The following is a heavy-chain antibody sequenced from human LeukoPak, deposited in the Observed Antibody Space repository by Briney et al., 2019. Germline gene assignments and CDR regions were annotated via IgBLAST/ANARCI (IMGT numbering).Heavy chain of an antibody. Sequence: GASVKVSCKASGYTFTGYYMHWVRQAPGQGLEWKGWINPNSGGTNYAQKFQGRVTMTRDTSISTAYMELSRLRSDDTAVYYCARDSPLAAAGSYYYYYGMDVWGQGTTVTVSS. J-gene: IGHJ6*02. CDR2: INPNSGGT. D-gene: IGHD6-13*01. V-gene: IGHV1-2*02. CDR3: ARDSPLAAAGSYYYYYGMDV. CDR1: GYTFTGYY.